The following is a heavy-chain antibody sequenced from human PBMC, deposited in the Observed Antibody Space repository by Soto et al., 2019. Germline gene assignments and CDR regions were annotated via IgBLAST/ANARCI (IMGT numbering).Heavy chain of an antibody. J-gene: IGHJ4*02. CDR3: AIQDCTNDVCLEAAVTVGGALEY. D-gene: IGHD2-8*01. V-gene: IGHV3-74*01. CDR2: ISGDGTTT. CDR1: GFSIRKYW. Sequence: EVQLVESGGGLVQPGEALRLACAASGFSIRKYWMHWVRQAPGKGPVWVSYISGDGTTTDYAGSVKGRFTISRDNAKNTLFLQMDSLRVEVTAIYFCAIQDCTNDVCLEAAVTVGGALEYWGRGAQVTVSS.